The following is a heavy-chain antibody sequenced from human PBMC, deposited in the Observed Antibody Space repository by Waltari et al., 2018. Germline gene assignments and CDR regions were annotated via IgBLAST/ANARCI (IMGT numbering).Heavy chain of an antibody. J-gene: IGHJ6*02. CDR3: AKSGYYYYGMDV. V-gene: IGHV3-9*03. Sequence: EVQLVESGGGLVQPGRSLRLSCAASGFTFEDYAMHWVRQAPGKGLEWVSGISWNSGSIGYADSVKGRFTISRDNAKNSLYLQMNSLRAEDMALYYCAKSGYYYYGMDVWGQGTTVTVSS. CDR2: ISWNSGSI. CDR1: GFTFEDYA. D-gene: IGHD3-10*01.